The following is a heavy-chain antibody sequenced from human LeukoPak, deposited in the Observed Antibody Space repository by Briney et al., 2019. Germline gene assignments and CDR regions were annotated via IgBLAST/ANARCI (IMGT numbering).Heavy chain of an antibody. CDR3: AKGVGATRIFDY. V-gene: IGHV3-30*18. Sequence: GRSLRLSCVASGFIFSSYGMHWVRQAPGEGPEWVAFISYDGSNKYYADSVKGRFTISRDNSKNTLYLQMNSLRAEDTAMYYCAKGVGATRIFDYWGQGTLVTVSS. D-gene: IGHD1-26*01. CDR2: ISYDGSNK. CDR1: GFIFSSYG. J-gene: IGHJ4*02.